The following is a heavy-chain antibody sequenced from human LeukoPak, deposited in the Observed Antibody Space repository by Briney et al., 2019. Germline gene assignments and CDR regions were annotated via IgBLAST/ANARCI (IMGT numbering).Heavy chain of an antibody. CDR2: INYSGST. CDR3: ASHGY. CDR1: GGSVSSHS. V-gene: IGHV4-59*02. J-gene: IGHJ4*02. Sequence: TSETLSLTCTVSGGSVSSHSWSWLRQPPGKGLEWIGYINYSGSTDYNPSLESRVTISVDTSKNQFSLKLSSVTVADTAVYYCASHGYWGQGTLVTVSS.